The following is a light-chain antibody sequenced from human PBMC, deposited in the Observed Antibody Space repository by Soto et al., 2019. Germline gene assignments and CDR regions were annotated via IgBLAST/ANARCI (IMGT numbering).Light chain of an antibody. J-gene: IGKJ4*01. Sequence: EIVFTQSPATLFLSPGERATLSCRASQSVSTYLAWYQQKAGQAPRLLIYGASNRATGIPARFRGSGSGTDFTLTISSPEPEDSAVYYCLQRSNWLTFGGGTKVDIK. CDR3: LQRSNWLT. V-gene: IGKV3-11*01. CDR2: GAS. CDR1: QSVSTY.